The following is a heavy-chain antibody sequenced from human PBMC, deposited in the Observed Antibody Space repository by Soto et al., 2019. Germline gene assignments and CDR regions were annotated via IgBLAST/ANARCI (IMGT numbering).Heavy chain of an antibody. CDR3: ARARAVWFGELLYYYGMDV. J-gene: IGHJ6*02. CDR1: GGPVSSGSYY. Sequence: SETLSLTCTVSGGPVSSGSYYWSWIRQPPGKGLEWIGYIYYSGSTNYNPSLKSRVTISVDTSKNQFSLKLSSVTAADTAVYYCARARAVWFGELLYYYGMDVWGQGTTVTVSS. D-gene: IGHD3-10*01. CDR2: IYYSGST. V-gene: IGHV4-61*01.